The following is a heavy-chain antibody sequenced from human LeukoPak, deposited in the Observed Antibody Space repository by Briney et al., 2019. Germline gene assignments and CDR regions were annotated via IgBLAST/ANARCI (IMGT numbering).Heavy chain of an antibody. CDR3: ARVGPSPYFDY. CDR2: MNPKSGNT. D-gene: IGHD3/OR15-3a*01. Sequence: VASVKVSCKASGYTFTSYDINWVRQATGQGLEWMGWMNPKSGNTGYAQKFQGRVTITRNTSISTAYMELSSLRSEDTAVYYCARVGPSPYFDYWGQGTLVTVSS. V-gene: IGHV1-8*03. CDR1: GYTFTSYD. J-gene: IGHJ4*02.